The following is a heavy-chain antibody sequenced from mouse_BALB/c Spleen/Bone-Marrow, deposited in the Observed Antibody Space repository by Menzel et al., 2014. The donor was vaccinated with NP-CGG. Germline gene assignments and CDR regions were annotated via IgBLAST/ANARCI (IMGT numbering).Heavy chain of an antibody. CDR2: INPYNDGT. J-gene: IGHJ4*01. D-gene: IGHD1-1*01. V-gene: IGHV1-14*01. CDR3: ARRPSFYGSSYGAMDY. Sequence: EVQLQQSGPELEKPGASVKISCKASGYTFTNYVMHWVKQKPGQGLEWIGYINPYNDGTKYNEKFKGKATRTSDKSSGTAYMELSSLTSEDSAVYYCARRPSFYGSSYGAMDYWGQGTSVTVSS. CDR1: GYTFTNYV.